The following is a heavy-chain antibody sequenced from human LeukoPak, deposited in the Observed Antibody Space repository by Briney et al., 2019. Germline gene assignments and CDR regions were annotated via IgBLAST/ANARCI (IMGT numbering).Heavy chain of an antibody. Sequence: GGSLRLSCAASGFTVSGNYMTWVRQAPGKGLEWVSIICSGGDTYYADSVKGRFTISRDNSKSTLYLQMDSLSAEDTAVYYCVRARPGFDVWGQGTTVTVSS. J-gene: IGHJ6*02. CDR3: VRARPGFDV. V-gene: IGHV3-66*01. CDR2: ICSGGDT. CDR1: GFTVSGNY.